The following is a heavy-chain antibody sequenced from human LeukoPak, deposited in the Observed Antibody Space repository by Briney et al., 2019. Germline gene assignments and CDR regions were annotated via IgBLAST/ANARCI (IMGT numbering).Heavy chain of an antibody. V-gene: IGHV1-2*06. CDR1: GYTFTDNY. CDR2: VNPDSGGI. J-gene: IGHJ3*01. Sequence: EASVKVSCKASGYTFTDNYIHWVRQAPGQGLEWMGRVNPDSGGINYAQKFQGRVTMTRDTSINTAFVELRRLRSDDTATYYCARAQNYHDRSGYSDDTFDVWGHGTMITVSS. CDR3: ARAQNYHDRSGYSDDTFDV. D-gene: IGHD3-22*01.